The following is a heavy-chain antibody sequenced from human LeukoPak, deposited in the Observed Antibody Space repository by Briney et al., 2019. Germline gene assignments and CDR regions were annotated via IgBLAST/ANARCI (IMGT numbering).Heavy chain of an antibody. J-gene: IGHJ4*02. Sequence: PGGSLRLSCVASGFILSSSEMNWVRQAPGKGLEWVSYISDGGKTKYSADSVKGRSTISRDNAKNSLYLQMNSLRAEDSAVYYCARDSIAVAADLDYWGQGTLVAVSS. D-gene: IGHD6-13*01. V-gene: IGHV3-48*01. CDR3: ARDSIAVAADLDY. CDR2: ISDGGKTK. CDR1: GFILSSSE.